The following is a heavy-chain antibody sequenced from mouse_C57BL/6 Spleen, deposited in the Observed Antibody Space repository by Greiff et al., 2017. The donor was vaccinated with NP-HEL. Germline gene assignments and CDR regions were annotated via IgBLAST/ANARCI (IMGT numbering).Heavy chain of an antibody. CDR1: GYTFTSYW. J-gene: IGHJ4*01. V-gene: IGHV1-55*01. CDR3: ARRGSYAMDY. Sequence: QVQLQQSGAELVKPGASVKMSCKASGYTFTSYWITWVKQRPGQGLEWIGDIYPGSGSTNYNEKFKSKATLTVDTSSSTAYMQLSSLTSEDSAVYYCARRGSYAMDYWGQVTSVTVSS. CDR2: IYPGSGST.